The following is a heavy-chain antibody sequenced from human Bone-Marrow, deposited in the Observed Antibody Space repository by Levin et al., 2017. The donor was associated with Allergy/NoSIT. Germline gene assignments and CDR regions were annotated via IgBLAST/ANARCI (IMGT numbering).Heavy chain of an antibody. D-gene: IGHD6-25*01. Sequence: LSLPCAGSGFTFSYSWMSWVRQAPGKGLEWVANIKLDGSEKYYVDSVKGRFTISRDNAKNSLYLQMNNLRAEDTAVYYCARHGLAAADFFDLWGQGTLVTVSS. CDR1: GFTFSYSW. V-gene: IGHV3-7*01. CDR2: IKLDGSEK. J-gene: IGHJ4*02. CDR3: ARHGLAAADFFDL.